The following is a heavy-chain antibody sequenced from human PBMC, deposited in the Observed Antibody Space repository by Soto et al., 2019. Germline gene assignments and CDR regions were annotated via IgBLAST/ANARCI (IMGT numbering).Heavy chain of an antibody. CDR1: GYIFSTYT. J-gene: IGHJ4*02. Sequence: QVHLVQSGAEVKKPGASVKVSCKASGYIFSTYTMHWVRQAPGQRLEWMGWINAANGNTKYSQNFQGRVTISSDTSSSTACLELRSLRSEETAVYFGARVSFETSSYADYWCQGTLVTVSS. V-gene: IGHV1-3*01. CDR3: ARVSFETSSYADY. D-gene: IGHD3-16*01. CDR2: INAANGNT.